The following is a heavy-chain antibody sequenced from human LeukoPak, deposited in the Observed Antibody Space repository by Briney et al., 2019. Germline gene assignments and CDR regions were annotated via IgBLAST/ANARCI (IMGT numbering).Heavy chain of an antibody. CDR2: ISGSGGST. D-gene: IGHD6-19*01. CDR1: GFTFSSYA. Sequence: GGSLRLSCAASGFTFSSYAMSWVRQAPGKGLEWVSAISGSGGSTYYADSVKGRFTISGDNSKNTLYLQMNSLRAEDTAVYYCAKGGYSKAVAGTYFDYWGQGTLVTVSS. V-gene: IGHV3-23*01. CDR3: AKGGYSKAVAGTYFDY. J-gene: IGHJ4*02.